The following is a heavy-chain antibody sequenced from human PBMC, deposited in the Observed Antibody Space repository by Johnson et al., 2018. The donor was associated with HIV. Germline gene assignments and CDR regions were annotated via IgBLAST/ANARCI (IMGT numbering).Heavy chain of an antibody. CDR3: VRRMVVGYVAFDI. D-gene: IGHD2-21*01. V-gene: IGHV3-30*04. Sequence: QMMLVESGGDLVQPGGSLRLSCAASGFTFSSYAMHWVRQAPGKGLEWVAVISYDGSNKYYADSVKGRFTISRNNVQNSMLLQMNSLRADDTAVYFCVRRMVVGYVAFDIWGQGTMVSVSS. CDR2: ISYDGSNK. J-gene: IGHJ3*02. CDR1: GFTFSSYA.